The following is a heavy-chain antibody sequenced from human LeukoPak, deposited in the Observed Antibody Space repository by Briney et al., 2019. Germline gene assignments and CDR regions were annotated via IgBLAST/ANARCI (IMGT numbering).Heavy chain of an antibody. J-gene: IGHJ4*02. V-gene: IGHV3-64*01. CDR2: ISSNGGST. D-gene: IGHD2-21*02. Sequence: GGSLRLSCAASGFTFSSYAMHRVRQAPGKGLEYVSAISSNGGSTYYANSVKGRFTISRDNSKNTLYRQMGSLRAEDMAVYYRARSRVTEGVYYLDYWGQGTLVTVSS. CDR3: ARSRVTEGVYYLDY. CDR1: GFTFSSYA.